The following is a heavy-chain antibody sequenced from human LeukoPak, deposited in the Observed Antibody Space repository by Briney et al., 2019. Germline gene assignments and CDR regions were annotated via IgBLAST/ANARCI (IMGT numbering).Heavy chain of an antibody. Sequence: GGSLRLSCAASGFTFSRYSMNWVRQAPGKGLEWVSSISSSSSYIYYADSVKGRFTISRDNAKNSLYLQMNSLRAEDTAVYYCARDLVVRFDPWGQGTLVTVSS. D-gene: IGHD2-8*01. CDR1: GFTFSRYS. V-gene: IGHV3-21*01. CDR2: ISSSSSYI. CDR3: ARDLVVRFDP. J-gene: IGHJ5*02.